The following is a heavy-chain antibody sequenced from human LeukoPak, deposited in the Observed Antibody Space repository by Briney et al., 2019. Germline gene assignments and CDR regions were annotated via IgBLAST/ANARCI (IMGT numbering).Heavy chain of an antibody. CDR1: GFTFDDYG. CDR3: AKDKRMYSSSWSFDY. J-gene: IGHJ4*02. D-gene: IGHD6-13*01. Sequence: SLRLSCAASGFTFDDYGMHWVRQAPGKGLEWVSGISWNSGSIGYADSVKGRFTISRDNAKNSLYLQMNSLRAEDTALYYCAKDKRMYSSSWSFDYWGQGTLVTVSS. V-gene: IGHV3-9*01. CDR2: ISWNSGSI.